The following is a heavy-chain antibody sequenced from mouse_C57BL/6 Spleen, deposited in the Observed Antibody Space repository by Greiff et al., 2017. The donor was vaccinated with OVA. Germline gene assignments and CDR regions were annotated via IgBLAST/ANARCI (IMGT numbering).Heavy chain of an antibody. CDR3: ARDGSNYWYFDV. J-gene: IGHJ1*03. V-gene: IGHV1-80*01. CDR2: IYPGDGDT. D-gene: IGHD1-1*01. CDR1: GYAFSSYW. Sequence: VKLMESGAELVKPGASVKISCKASGYAFSSYWMNWVKQRPGKGLEWIGQIYPGDGDTNYNGKFKGKATLTADKSSSTAYMQLSSLTSEDSAVYFCARDGSNYWYFDVWGTGTTVTVSS.